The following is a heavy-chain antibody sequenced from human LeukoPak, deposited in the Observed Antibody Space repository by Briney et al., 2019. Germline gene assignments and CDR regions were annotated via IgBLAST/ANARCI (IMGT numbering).Heavy chain of an antibody. V-gene: IGHV1-2*02. CDR2: INPNSGGT. Sequence: VASVKVSCKASGYTFTGYDMHWVRQAPGQGLEWMGWINPNSGGTNYAQKFQGRVTMTRDTSISTAYMELSRLRSDDTAVYYRARDLVATSILGFDYWGQGTLVTVSS. D-gene: IGHD5-12*01. CDR3: ARDLVATSILGFDY. CDR1: GYTFTGYD. J-gene: IGHJ4*02.